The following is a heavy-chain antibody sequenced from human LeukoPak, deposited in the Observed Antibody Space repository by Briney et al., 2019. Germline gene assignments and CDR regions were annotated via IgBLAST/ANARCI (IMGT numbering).Heavy chain of an antibody. CDR2: INPNSGGT. D-gene: IGHD3-22*01. J-gene: IGHJ4*02. CDR1: GYTFTGYY. Sequence: ASVKVSCKASGYTFTGYYMHWVRQAPGQGLEWMGWINPNSGGTNYAQKFQGRVTMTRDMSTSTVYMELSSLRSEDTAVYYCARDGYYYDSSGYYLGFDYWGQGTLVTVSS. V-gene: IGHV1-2*02. CDR3: ARDGYYYDSSGYYLGFDY.